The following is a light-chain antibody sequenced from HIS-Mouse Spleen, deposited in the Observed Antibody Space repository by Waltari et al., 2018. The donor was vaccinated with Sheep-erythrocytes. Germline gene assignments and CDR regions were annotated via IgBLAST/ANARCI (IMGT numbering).Light chain of an antibody. Sequence: EIVLTQSPATLSLSPGERATLSCRASQSVSSYLAWYQQQPGQAPRLLIYDASNRATGIPARFSGSGSETAFTLTISSLEPEDFAVYYCQQRSNWYTFGQGTKLEIK. V-gene: IGKV3-11*01. CDR2: DAS. CDR1: QSVSSY. CDR3: QQRSNWYT. J-gene: IGKJ2*01.